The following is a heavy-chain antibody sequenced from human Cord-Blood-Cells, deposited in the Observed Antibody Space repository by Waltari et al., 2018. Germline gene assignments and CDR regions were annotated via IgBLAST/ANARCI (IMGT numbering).Heavy chain of an antibody. CDR2: ISGSCGST. J-gene: IGHJ6*02. V-gene: IGHV3-23*04. CDR1: GFTFGSYA. Sequence: EVQLVESGGGLVQPGGYLRLSCAASGFTFGSYAMRWVRQAPAKGLEWVSAISGSCGSTYYADSVKGRFTISRDNSKNTLYLQMNSLRAEDTAVYYCAKGGYCSSTSCYYDFWSGYYYYYGMDVWGQGTTVTVSS. D-gene: IGHD2-2*01. CDR3: AKGGYCSSTSCYYDFWSGYYYYYGMDV.